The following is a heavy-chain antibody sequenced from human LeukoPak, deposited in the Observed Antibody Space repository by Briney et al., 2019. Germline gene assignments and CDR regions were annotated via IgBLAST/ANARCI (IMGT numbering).Heavy chain of an antibody. CDR3: ARAPYCSSTSCLLGYYYYGMDV. Sequence: PSETLSLTCTVSGGSISSGGYYWSWIRQHPGKGLEWIGYIYYSGSTYYNPSLKSRVTISVDTSKNQFSLKLSSVTAADTAVYYCARAPYCSSTSCLLGYYYYGMDVWGHGTTVTVSS. V-gene: IGHV4-31*03. CDR2: IYYSGST. CDR1: GGSISSGGYY. D-gene: IGHD2-2*01. J-gene: IGHJ6*02.